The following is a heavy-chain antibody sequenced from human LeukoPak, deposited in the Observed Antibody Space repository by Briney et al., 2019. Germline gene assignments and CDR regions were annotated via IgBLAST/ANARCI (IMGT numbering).Heavy chain of an antibody. CDR1: GGTFSSYA. CDR2: IIPIFGTA. CDR3: ARDWGSGSYYRWFDP. J-gene: IGHJ5*02. D-gene: IGHD3-10*01. Sequence: ASVKVSCKASGGTFSSYATSWVRQAPGQGLEWMGGIIPIFGTANYAQKFQGRVTITADESTSTAYMELSSLRSEDTAVYYCARDWGSGSYYRWFDPWGQGTLVTVSS. V-gene: IGHV1-69*13.